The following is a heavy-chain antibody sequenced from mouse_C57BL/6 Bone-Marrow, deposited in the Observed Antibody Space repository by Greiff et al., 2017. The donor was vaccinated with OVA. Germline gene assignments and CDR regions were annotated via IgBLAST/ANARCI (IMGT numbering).Heavy chain of an antibody. CDR1: GYTFTSYW. J-gene: IGHJ3*01. Sequence: QVQLQQPGAELVKPGASVKLSCKASGYTFTSYWMRWVKQRPGQGLEWIGMIHPNSGSTNYNEKFKSKATLTVDKSSSTAYMQLSSLTSEDSAVYYCARSGFYYGSSYAAYWGQGTLVTVSA. V-gene: IGHV1-64*01. CDR2: IHPNSGST. D-gene: IGHD1-1*01. CDR3: ARSGFYYGSSYAAY.